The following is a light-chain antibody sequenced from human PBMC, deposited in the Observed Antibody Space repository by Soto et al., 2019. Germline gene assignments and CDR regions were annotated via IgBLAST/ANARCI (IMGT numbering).Light chain of an antibody. CDR2: EVN. CDR1: SSDVGAYNY. V-gene: IGLV2-14*01. Sequence: QSVLTQPASVSGSPGQSITISCTGTSSDVGAYNYVSWYQQHPGKAPKLMIYEVNNRPSGVSNRFSGSKSGNTASLTISGLQAEDEADYYCNSYTSSSTLVFGGGTKLTVL. J-gene: IGLJ2*01. CDR3: NSYTSSSTLV.